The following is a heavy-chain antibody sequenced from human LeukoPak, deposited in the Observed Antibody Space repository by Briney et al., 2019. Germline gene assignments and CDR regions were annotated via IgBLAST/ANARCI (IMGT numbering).Heavy chain of an antibody. CDR1: GSTFSSYA. CDR3: ARDEEYCSGGSCYSGLDYFDY. V-gene: IGHV3-23*01. D-gene: IGHD2-15*01. CDR2: ISGSGGST. J-gene: IGHJ4*02. Sequence: PGGSLRLSCAAPGSTFSSYAMSWVRQAPGKGLEWVSAISGSGGSTYYADSVKGRFTISRDNSKNTLYLQMNSLRAEDTAVYYCARDEEYCSGGSCYSGLDYFDYWGQGTLVTVSS.